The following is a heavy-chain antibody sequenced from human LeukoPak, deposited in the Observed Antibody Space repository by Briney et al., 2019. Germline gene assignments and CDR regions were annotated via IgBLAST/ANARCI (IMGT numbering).Heavy chain of an antibody. CDR3: ARAPGYSYGWEDYYYYYMDV. J-gene: IGHJ6*03. CDR2: IYYSGST. D-gene: IGHD5-18*01. V-gene: IGHV4-59*01. Sequence: PSETLSLTCTASGGSISSYYWSWIRQPPGKGLEWIGYIYYSGSTNYNPSLKSRVTISVDTSKNQFSLKLSSVTAADTAVYYCARAPGYSYGWEDYYYYYMDVWGKGTTVTVSS. CDR1: GGSISSYY.